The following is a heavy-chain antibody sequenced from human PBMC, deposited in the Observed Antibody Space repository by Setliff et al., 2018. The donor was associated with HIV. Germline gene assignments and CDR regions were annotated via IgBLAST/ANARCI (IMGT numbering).Heavy chain of an antibody. Sequence: GGSLRLSCAGSGFSFSSYSLNWVRQAPGRGLEWVSSISGSSNYIYYADSLKGRFIVSRDNAKKSLYLQMNSLRVEDTAVYYCARVQGGGYCSGGSCYPLDYWGQGTLVTVSS. CDR2: ISGSSNYI. CDR3: ARVQGGGYCSGGSCYPLDY. J-gene: IGHJ4*02. D-gene: IGHD2-15*01. CDR1: GFSFSSYS. V-gene: IGHV3-21*01.